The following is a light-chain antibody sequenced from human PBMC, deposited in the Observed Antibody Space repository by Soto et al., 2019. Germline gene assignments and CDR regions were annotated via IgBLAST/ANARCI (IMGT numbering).Light chain of an antibody. V-gene: IGKV3-20*01. Sequence: EIVLTQSPGTLSLSPGERATLSCRASQSVSSSYLAWYQQKPGQAPRLLIYGASSRATGIPDRFSGSGSGADFPPTISRLEPEDFAVDYCWQYDSSLPWTFGQGTKVEIK. CDR2: GAS. CDR3: WQYDSSLPWT. CDR1: QSVSSSY. J-gene: IGKJ1*01.